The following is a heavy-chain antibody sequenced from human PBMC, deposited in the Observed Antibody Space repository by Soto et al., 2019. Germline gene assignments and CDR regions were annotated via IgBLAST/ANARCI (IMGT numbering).Heavy chain of an antibody. CDR1: GYTFTSYD. CDR3: ARDEILDC. CDR2: MNPNSGNT. Sequence: GASVKVSCKASGYTFTSYDINWVRQATGQGLEWMGWMNPNSGNTGYAQKFQGRVTITRDTSASTAYMELNSLRSEDTAIYYCARDEILDCWGQGTLVTVSS. J-gene: IGHJ4*02. V-gene: IGHV1-8*01.